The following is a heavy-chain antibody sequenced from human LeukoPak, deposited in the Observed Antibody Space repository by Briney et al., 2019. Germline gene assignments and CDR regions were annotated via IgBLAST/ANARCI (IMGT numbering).Heavy chain of an antibody. J-gene: IGHJ4*02. CDR2: IYYSGST. CDR1: GGSISSYY. V-gene: IGHV4-59*12. Sequence: SETLSLTCTVSGGSISSYYWSWIRQPPGKGLEWIGYIYYSGSTNYNPSLKSRVTISVDTSKNQFSLKLSSVTAADTAVYYCARVESSGSGSYDYWGQGTLVTVSS. D-gene: IGHD3-10*01. CDR3: ARVESSGSGSYDY.